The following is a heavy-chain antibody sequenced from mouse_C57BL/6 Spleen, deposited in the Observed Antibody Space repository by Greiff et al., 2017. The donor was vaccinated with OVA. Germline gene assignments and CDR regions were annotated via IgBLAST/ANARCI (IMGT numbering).Heavy chain of an antibody. CDR3: ARDGSRGNYFDY. CDR1: GYAFSSSW. CDR2: IYPGDGDT. J-gene: IGHJ2*01. Sequence: VQLVESGPELVKPGASVKISCKASGYAFSSSWMNWVKQRPGKGLEWIGRIYPGDGDTNYNGKFKGKATLTADKSSSTAYMQLSSLTSEDSAVYFCARDGSRGNYFDYWGQGTTLTVSS. V-gene: IGHV1-82*01. D-gene: IGHD1-1*01.